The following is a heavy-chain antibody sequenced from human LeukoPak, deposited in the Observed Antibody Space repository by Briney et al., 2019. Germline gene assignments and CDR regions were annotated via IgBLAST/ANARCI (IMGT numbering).Heavy chain of an antibody. CDR2: IFPSGGEI. CDR1: GFTFSSYG. J-gene: IGHJ4*02. D-gene: IGHD2-8*02. V-gene: IGHV3-23*01. CDR3: ATYRQVLLPFES. Sequence: GGSLRLSCAASGFTFSSYGLSWVRQPPGKGLEWVSSIFPSGGEIHYADSVRGRFTISRDNSKSTLSLQMNSLRAEDTAIYYCATYRQVLLPFESWGQGTLVTVSS.